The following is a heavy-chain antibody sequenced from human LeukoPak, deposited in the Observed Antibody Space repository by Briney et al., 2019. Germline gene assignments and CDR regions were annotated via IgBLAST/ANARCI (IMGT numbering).Heavy chain of an antibody. D-gene: IGHD4-17*01. J-gene: IGHJ4*02. V-gene: IGHV1-2*02. Sequence: ASVKVSCKTYGYTFTAFYIHWVRQAPGQGLEWMGWINPETGGTNFDQKFQGRITMTRDTSINTVYMEVRRLTSDDTAIYYCARVGSGLSFFSGLPVTRRSYFDYWGQGTLVTVSS. CDR2: INPETGGT. CDR3: ARVGSGLSFFSGLPVTRRSYFDY. CDR1: GYTFTAFY.